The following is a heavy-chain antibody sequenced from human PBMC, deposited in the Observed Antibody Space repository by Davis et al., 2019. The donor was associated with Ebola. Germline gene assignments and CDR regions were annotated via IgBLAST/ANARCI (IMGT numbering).Heavy chain of an antibody. Sequence: GGSLRLSCAASGFTFSSYWMSWVRQAPGKGLEWVANIKQDGSEKYYVDSVKGRFTISRDNAKNSLYLQMNSLRADDTAVYYCARANYGDGYYFYGMDVWGQGTTVTVSS. D-gene: IGHD4-17*01. V-gene: IGHV3-7*01. CDR1: GFTFSSYW. CDR3: ARANYGDGYYFYGMDV. J-gene: IGHJ6*02. CDR2: IKQDGSEK.